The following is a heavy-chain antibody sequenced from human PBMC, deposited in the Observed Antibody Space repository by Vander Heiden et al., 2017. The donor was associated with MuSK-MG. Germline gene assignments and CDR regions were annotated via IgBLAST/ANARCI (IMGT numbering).Heavy chain of an antibody. CDR3: ARAETAHCSGGSCYSNYWYFDL. CDR1: GDSVSSNSAA. J-gene: IGHJ2*01. D-gene: IGHD2-15*01. Sequence: QVQLQQSGPGLVKHSQTLSLTCAISGDSVSSNSAAWNWIRQSPSRGLEWLGRTYYRSKWYNDYAVSVKSRITINPDTSKNQFSLQLNSVTPEDTAVYYCARAETAHCSGGSCYSNYWYFDLWGRGTLVTVSS. CDR2: TYYRSKWYN. V-gene: IGHV6-1*01.